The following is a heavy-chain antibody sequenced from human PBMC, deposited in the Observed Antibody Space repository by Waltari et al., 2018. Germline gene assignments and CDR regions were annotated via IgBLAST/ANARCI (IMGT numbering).Heavy chain of an antibody. CDR2: IIPIDGTA. CDR3: ASAPSSGYYSLVYFDY. J-gene: IGHJ4*02. D-gene: IGHD3-22*01. CDR1: ERTLRSYA. Sequence: QVQLVQSGAEVTKPGSSVQVYCKASERTLRSYAIGWIRPSPRQGLEWMGGIIPIDGTANDEQKFQGRVTITADTATGTAYMGLSSLRSEDMAVYYCASAPSSGYYSLVYFDYWGQGTLVTVSS. V-gene: IGHV1-69*06.